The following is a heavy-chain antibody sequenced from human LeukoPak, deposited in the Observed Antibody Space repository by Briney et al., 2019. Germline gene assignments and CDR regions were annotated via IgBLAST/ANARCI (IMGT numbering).Heavy chain of an antibody. J-gene: IGHJ6*03. CDR1: GGTFSSYA. CDR2: IIPIFGTA. V-gene: IGHV1-69*05. D-gene: IGHD3-10*01. CDR3: ARDRGGVSFYYYMDV. Sequence: ASVKVSCKASGGTFSSYAISWVRQASGQGLEWMGRIIPIFGTANYAQKFQGRVTITTDESTSTAYMELSSLRFEDTAVYYCARDRGGVSFYYYMDVWGKGTTVTVSS.